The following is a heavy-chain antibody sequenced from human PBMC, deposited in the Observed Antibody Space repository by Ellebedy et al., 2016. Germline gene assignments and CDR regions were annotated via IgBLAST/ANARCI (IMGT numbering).Heavy chain of an antibody. D-gene: IGHD2-2*01. J-gene: IGHJ6*03. V-gene: IGHV1-69*13. CDR1: GGTFSSYA. CDR3: ARGDLCSSTSCFSGDYYYYYYMDV. Sequence: SVKVSCXASGGTFSSYAISWVRQAPGQGLEWMGGIIPIFGTANYAQKFQGRVTITADESTSTAYMELSSLRSEDTAVYYCARGDLCSSTSCFSGDYYYYYYMDVWGKGATVTVSS. CDR2: IIPIFGTA.